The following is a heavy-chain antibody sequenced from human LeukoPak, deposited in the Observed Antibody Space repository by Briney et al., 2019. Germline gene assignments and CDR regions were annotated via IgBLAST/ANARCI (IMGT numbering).Heavy chain of an antibody. CDR2: INPNNGDT. D-gene: IGHD3-16*02. CDR3: AGYPRSVDTTPFDY. J-gene: IGHJ4*02. V-gene: IGHV1-2*02. Sequence: SVKVSCKASGYSFTAQYMHWLRQAPGQGLEWMGWINPNNGDTKYAQNFLGRVIMTRDTSTTTAYMELSSLRSDDTAVYFCAGYPRSVDTTPFDYWGQGTLVTVSS. CDR1: GYSFTAQY.